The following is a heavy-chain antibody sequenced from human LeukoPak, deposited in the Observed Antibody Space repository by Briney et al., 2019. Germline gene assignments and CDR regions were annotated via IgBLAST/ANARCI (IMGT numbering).Heavy chain of an antibody. V-gene: IGHV4-39*01. D-gene: IGHD2-15*01. J-gene: IGHJ6*02. CDR3: ASPRGGGPSYYYYGMDV. CDR1: GGSISSSSYY. Sequence: SETLSLTCTVSGGSISSSSYYWGWIRQPPGKGLERIGSIYYSGSTYYNPSLKSRVTISVDTSKNQFSLKLSSVTAADTAVYYCASPRGGGPSYYYYGMDVWGQGTTVTVSS. CDR2: IYYSGST.